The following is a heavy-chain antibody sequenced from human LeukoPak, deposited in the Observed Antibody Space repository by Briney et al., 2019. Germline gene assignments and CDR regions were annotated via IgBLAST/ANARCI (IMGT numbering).Heavy chain of an antibody. CDR3: ARDGRSGSYYDF. CDR1: GFTFSSYD. V-gene: IGHV3-13*01. D-gene: IGHD1-26*01. CDR2: IGTAGDT. J-gene: IGHJ4*02. Sequence: GGSLRLSCAASGFTFSSYDMHWVRQATGKGLEWVSAIGTAGDTYYPGSVKGRFTISRENAKNSLYLQMNSLRAGDTAVYYCARDGRSGSYYDFWGQGTLVTVSS.